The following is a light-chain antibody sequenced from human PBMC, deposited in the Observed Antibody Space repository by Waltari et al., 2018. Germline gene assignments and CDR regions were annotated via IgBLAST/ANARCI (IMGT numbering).Light chain of an antibody. CDR1: QSVSSSY. Sequence: VLTQSPGTLSFSPGERATLSCRASQSVSSSYLAWYQQKPGQAPRLLLYRSSTRATGIPDRFSGSGSRTDFTLTITRLEPEDFAVYYCQHYGSSFTFGQGTKLEI. V-gene: IGKV3-20*01. CDR3: QHYGSSFT. CDR2: RSS. J-gene: IGKJ2*01.